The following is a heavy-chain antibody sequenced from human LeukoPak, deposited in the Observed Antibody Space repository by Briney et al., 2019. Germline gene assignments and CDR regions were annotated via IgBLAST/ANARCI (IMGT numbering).Heavy chain of an antibody. D-gene: IGHD2-15*01. CDR3: ARDGPSRSPTSGWFDP. V-gene: IGHV3-53*01. J-gene: IGHJ5*02. CDR1: GSTVSSNF. CDR2: IYSGGST. Sequence: GGSLRLSCAASGSTVSSNFMSWVRQAPGKGLEWVSVIYSGGSTYYADSVKGRFTISRDNSKNTLYLQMNSLRAEDTAVYYCARDGPSRSPTSGWFDPWGQGTLVTVSS.